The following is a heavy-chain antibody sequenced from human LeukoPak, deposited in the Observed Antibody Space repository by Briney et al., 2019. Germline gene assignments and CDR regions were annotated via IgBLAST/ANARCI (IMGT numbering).Heavy chain of an antibody. V-gene: IGHV4-59*01. Sequence: SETLSLTCTVSGGSISSYYWSWIRQPPGKGLEWIGYIYYSGSTNYNPSLKSRVTMSVDTSKNQFSLKLSSVTAADTAVYYCARDPSSKGGVYYYGMDVWGQGTTVTVSS. D-gene: IGHD6-6*01. CDR2: IYYSGST. J-gene: IGHJ6*02. CDR3: ARDPSSKGGVYYYGMDV. CDR1: GGSISSYY.